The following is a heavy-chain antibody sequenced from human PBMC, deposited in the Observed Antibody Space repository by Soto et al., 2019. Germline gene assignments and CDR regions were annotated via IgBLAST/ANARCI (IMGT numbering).Heavy chain of an antibody. Sequence: SETLSLTCSVSGGSVSGHYWAWIRQSPGQGLEWLSHIFHSGSGGIKTNPYLRRCVRISWLTSTNHISQRLTSASAADSAFYYCARAFYDSSAAGVAFDLWGPGTMVSVS. J-gene: IGHJ3*01. CDR3: ARAFYDSSAAGVAFDL. D-gene: IGHD3-16*01. V-gene: IGHV4-59*02. CDR1: GGSVSGHY. CDR2: IFHSGSGGI.